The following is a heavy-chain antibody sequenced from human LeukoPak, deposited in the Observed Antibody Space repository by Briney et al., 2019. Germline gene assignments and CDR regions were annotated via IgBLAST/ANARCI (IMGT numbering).Heavy chain of an antibody. J-gene: IGHJ4*02. D-gene: IGHD3-22*01. CDR2: INYVGSI. V-gene: IGHV4-34*01. CDR3: ARAYYDSSGYLPYYFDY. Sequence: SETLSLTCGVYGGSFSGYYWTWIRQSPGKGLEWIGEINYVGSINYNPSLKSRVTISVDTSKSQFSLKLTSVTAADTAVYYCARAYYDSSGYLPYYFDYWGQGTLVTVSS. CDR1: GGSFSGYY.